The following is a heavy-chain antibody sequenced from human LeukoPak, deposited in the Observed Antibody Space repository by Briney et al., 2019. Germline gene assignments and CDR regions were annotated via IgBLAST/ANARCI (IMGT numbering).Heavy chain of an antibody. CDR2: IKQDGSEK. Sequence: GGSLRLSCAASGFTFSSYWMSWIRLAPGKGLEWVANIKQDGSEKYYVDSVKGRFTISRDNAKNSLYLQMNSLRAEDTAVYYCARTVIVVVPAAYFDYWGQGTLVTVSS. CDR3: ARTVIVVVPAAYFDY. V-gene: IGHV3-7*01. D-gene: IGHD2-2*01. J-gene: IGHJ4*02. CDR1: GFTFSSYW.